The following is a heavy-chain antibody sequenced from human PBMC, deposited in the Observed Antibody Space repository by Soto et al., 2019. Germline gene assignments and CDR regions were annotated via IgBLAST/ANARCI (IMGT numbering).Heavy chain of an antibody. V-gene: IGHV1-69*13. J-gene: IGHJ4*02. CDR2: IIPIFGTA. D-gene: IGHD5-12*01. CDR3: ARFGYNYPLAFDY. CDR1: GGTFSSYA. Sequence: GASVKVSCKASGGTFSSYAISWVRQAPGQGLEWMGGIIPIFGTANYAQKFQGRVTITADESTSTAYMELSSLRSEDTAVYYCARFGYNYPLAFDYWGQGTLVTVSS.